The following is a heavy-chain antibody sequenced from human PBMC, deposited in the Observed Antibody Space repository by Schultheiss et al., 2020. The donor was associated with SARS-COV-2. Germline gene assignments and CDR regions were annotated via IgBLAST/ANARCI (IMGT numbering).Heavy chain of an antibody. J-gene: IGHJ6*02. V-gene: IGHV4-34*01. CDR1: GFTFSSYS. CDR3: ARERGSWGMDV. D-gene: IGHD3-10*01. CDR2: INHSGST. Sequence: GSLRLSCAASGFTFSSYSMNWVRQAPGKGLEWIGEINHSGSTNYNPSLKSRVTISVDTSNNQFSLKLSSVTAADTAVYYCARERGSWGMDVWGQGTTVTVSS.